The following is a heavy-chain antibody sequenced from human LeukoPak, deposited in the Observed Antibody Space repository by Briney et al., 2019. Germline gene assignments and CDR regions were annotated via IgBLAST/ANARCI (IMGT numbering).Heavy chain of an antibody. V-gene: IGHV4-39*07. CDR3: ASREIGSGSYPYFDY. Sequence: SETLSLTCTVSGGSISSSSYYWGWIRQPPGKGLGWIGSIYYSGSTYCNPSLKSRVTISVDTSKIQFSLKLSSVTAADTAVYYCASREIGSGSYPYFDYWGQGTLVTVSS. CDR1: GGSISSSSYY. D-gene: IGHD3-10*01. CDR2: IYYSGST. J-gene: IGHJ4*02.